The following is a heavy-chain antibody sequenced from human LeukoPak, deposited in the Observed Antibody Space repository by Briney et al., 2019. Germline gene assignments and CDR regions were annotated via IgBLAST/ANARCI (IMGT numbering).Heavy chain of an antibody. CDR1: GFTFTNYE. CDR2: ISSSGTTI. D-gene: IGHD3-22*01. CDR3: ARDNYDSSTPYYFDY. Sequence: GGSLRLSCAASGFTFTNYEMTWVRQAPGKGLEWVSYISSSGTTIYYADSVKGRFTISRDNAKNSLYLQMNSLRAEDTAVYYCARDNYDSSTPYYFDYWGQGTLVTVSS. J-gene: IGHJ4*02. V-gene: IGHV3-48*03.